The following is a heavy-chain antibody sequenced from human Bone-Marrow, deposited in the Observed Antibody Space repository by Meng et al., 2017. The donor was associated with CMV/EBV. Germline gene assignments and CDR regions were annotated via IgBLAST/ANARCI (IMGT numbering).Heavy chain of an antibody. Sequence: GESLKISCAASGFTFSSYSMNWVRQAPGKGLEWVSSISSSSSYIYYADSVKGRFTISRDNAKNSLYLQMNSLRAEDTAVYYCARGYCSSTSCYSPWFDPWGQGTLVTVSS. CDR3: ARGYCSSTSCYSPWFDP. CDR2: ISSSSSYI. CDR1: GFTFSSYS. D-gene: IGHD2-2*02. J-gene: IGHJ5*02. V-gene: IGHV3-21*01.